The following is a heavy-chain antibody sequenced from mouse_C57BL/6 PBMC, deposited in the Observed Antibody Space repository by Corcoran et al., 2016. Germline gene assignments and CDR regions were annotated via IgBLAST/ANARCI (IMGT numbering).Heavy chain of an antibody. V-gene: IGHV1-85*01. Sequence: QVQLPQSGPELVKPGASVKLSCKASGYTFTSYDINWGKQRPGQGLEWIGWIYPRDGSTKYNEKFKGKATLTVDTSSSTAYMELHSLTSEDSAVYFCARVTTVVAKGAMDYWGQGTSVTVSS. CDR1: GYTFTSYD. CDR3: ARVTTVVAKGAMDY. D-gene: IGHD1-1*01. J-gene: IGHJ4*01. CDR2: IYPRDGST.